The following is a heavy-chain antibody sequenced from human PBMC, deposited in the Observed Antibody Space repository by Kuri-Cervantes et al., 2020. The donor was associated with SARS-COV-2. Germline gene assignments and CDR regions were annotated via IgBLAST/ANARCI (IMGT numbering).Heavy chain of an antibody. D-gene: IGHD4-17*01. CDR2: VNHSGST. CDR1: EESFSGYY. J-gene: IGHJ6*03. Sequence: SQTLSLTCAFYEESFSGYYWNWIRQSPGKGLEWIGEVNHSGSTNYNPPLKSRVTISVDTSSKHFSLHLGSVTAADTAVYYCARAYGFLRYIYYMDVWGRETTVTVSS. CDR3: ARAYGFLRYIYYMDV. V-gene: IGHV4-34*01.